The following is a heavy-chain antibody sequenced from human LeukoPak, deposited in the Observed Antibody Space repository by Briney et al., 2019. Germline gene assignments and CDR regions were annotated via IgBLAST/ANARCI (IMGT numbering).Heavy chain of an antibody. D-gene: IGHD4-17*01. CDR1: GFIFSNYW. V-gene: IGHV3-7*01. Sequence: GGSLRLSCAASGFIFSNYWMSWLRQAPGKGLEWVANIRQEGNKKNYVDSVEGRFTIYRDNVQNSVYLQMTSLRAEDTAVYYRATDTGHGYFESWGQGTLVTVSS. CDR3: ATDTGHGYFES. J-gene: IGHJ4*02. CDR2: IRQEGNKK.